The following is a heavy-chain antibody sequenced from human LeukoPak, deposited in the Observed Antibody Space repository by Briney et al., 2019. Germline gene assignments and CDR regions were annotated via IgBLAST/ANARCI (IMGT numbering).Heavy chain of an antibody. CDR1: GFTFSNYG. D-gene: IGHD6-19*01. Sequence: PGGSLRLSCAASGFTFSNYGMHWVRQAPGKGLEWVAVISYDGSNKYYADSVKGRFTISRDNSKNTLYLQMNSLRAEDTAVYYCAKDQGRYSSGWTWGQGTLVTVSS. CDR2: ISYDGSNK. J-gene: IGHJ4*02. V-gene: IGHV3-30*18. CDR3: AKDQGRYSSGWT.